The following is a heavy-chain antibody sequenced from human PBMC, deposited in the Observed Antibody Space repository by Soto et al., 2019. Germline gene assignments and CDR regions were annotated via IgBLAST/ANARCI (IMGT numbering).Heavy chain of an antibody. CDR1: GDSFTSYW. D-gene: IGHD1-20*01. Sequence: PXESLKISCKGSGDSFTSYWISWVRQIPGKGLEWMGRIDPSDSYTNYSPSFQGHVTISADKSISTAYLQWSSLKASDTAMYYCAREESITGTTDAFDIWGQGIMVT. CDR3: AREESITGTTDAFDI. CDR2: IDPSDSYT. J-gene: IGHJ3*02. V-gene: IGHV5-10-1*01.